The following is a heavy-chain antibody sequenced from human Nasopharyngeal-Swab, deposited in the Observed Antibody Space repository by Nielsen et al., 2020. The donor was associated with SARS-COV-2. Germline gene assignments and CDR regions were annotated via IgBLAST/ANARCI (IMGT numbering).Heavy chain of an antibody. J-gene: IGHJ5*02. CDR3: ARNPYYYDSKEGWFDP. CDR1: GGASSSGGYY. D-gene: IGHD3-22*01. Sequence: SETLSLTCTVSGGASSSGGYYRSWIRQHPGKGLEWIGYIYYSGSTYYNPSLKSRVTISVDTSKNQFSLKLSSVTAADTAVYYCARNPYYYDSKEGWFDPWGQGTLVTVSS. V-gene: IGHV4-31*03. CDR2: IYYSGST.